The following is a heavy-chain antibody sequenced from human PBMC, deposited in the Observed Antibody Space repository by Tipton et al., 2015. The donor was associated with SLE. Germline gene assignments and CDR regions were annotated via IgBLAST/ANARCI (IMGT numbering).Heavy chain of an antibody. Sequence: TLSLTCAVYGGSFSGYYWSWIRQPPGKGLEWIGEINHSGSSNYNPSLKSRVTISVDTSKNQFSLELTSATAADTGVYYCARSSADYGGSHFDSWGRGILVTVSS. V-gene: IGHV4-34*01. CDR3: ARSSADYGGSHFDS. CDR1: GGSFSGYY. CDR2: INHSGSS. J-gene: IGHJ4*02. D-gene: IGHD4-23*01.